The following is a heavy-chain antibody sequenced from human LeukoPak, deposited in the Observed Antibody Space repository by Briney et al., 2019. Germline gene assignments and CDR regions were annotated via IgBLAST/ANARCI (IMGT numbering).Heavy chain of an antibody. CDR3: ARDQLAATYYYYGMDV. Sequence: GSLRLSCAASGFTFSSYWMHWVRQAPGKGLVRVSRINSDGSSTSYADSVKGRFTISRDNAKNTLYLQMNSLRAEDTAVYYCARDQLAATYYYYGMDVWGQGTTVTVSS. CDR1: GFTFSSYW. V-gene: IGHV3-74*01. J-gene: IGHJ6*02. CDR2: INSDGSST. D-gene: IGHD2-15*01.